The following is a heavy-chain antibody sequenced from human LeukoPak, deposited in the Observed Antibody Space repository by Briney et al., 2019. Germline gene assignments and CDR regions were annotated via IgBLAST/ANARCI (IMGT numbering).Heavy chain of an antibody. J-gene: IGHJ6*02. D-gene: IGHD3-9*01. V-gene: IGHV4-59*01. CDR1: GSSISSYY. Sequence: SETLSLTCTVSGSSISSYYWSWIRQPPGKGLEWIGYIYYSGSTNYNPSLKSRVTISVDTSKNQFSLKLSSVTAADTAVYYCARAYYDILTGYYSPVGMDVWGQGTTVTVSS. CDR3: ARAYYDILTGYYSPVGMDV. CDR2: IYYSGST.